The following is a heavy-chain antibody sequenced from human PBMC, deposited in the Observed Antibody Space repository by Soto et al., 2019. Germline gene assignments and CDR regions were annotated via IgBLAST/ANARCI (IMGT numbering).Heavy chain of an antibody. CDR1: GYTLTELS. CDR3: ASRTDYGDYAPFDC. CDR2: FDPEDGET. J-gene: IGHJ4*02. D-gene: IGHD4-17*01. V-gene: IGHV1-24*01. Sequence: ASVKVSCKVSGYTLTELSMHWVRQAPGKGLEWMGGFDPEDGETIYAQKFQGRVTMTEDTSTDTAYMELSSLRSEDTAVYYCASRTDYGDYAPFDCCGQGTRVTVAS.